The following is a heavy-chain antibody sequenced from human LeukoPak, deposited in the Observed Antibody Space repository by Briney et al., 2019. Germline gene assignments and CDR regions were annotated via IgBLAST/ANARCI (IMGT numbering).Heavy chain of an antibody. Sequence: GSLRLSCAASGFTFSSYSMNWVRQAPGKGLEWVSAISGSGGSTYYADSVKGRFTISRDNSKNTLYLQMNSLRAEDTAVYYCAKDQTDAFDIWGQGTMVTVSS. J-gene: IGHJ3*02. CDR2: ISGSGGST. V-gene: IGHV3-23*01. CDR3: AKDQTDAFDI. CDR1: GFTFSSYS.